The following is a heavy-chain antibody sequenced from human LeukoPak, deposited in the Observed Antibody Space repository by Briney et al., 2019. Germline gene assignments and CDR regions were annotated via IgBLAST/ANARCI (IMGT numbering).Heavy chain of an antibody. V-gene: IGHV4-59*11. CDR2: IYHTGST. CDR1: GGSISSHY. J-gene: IGHJ3*02. D-gene: IGHD1-14*01. Sequence: SETLSLTCTVSGGSISSHYWSWIRQPPGKGLEWIGYIYHTGSTSYNPSLKSRVTVSVDTSKNQFSLKLSSVTAADTAVYYCARVSLITPSAFDIWGQGTMVTVSS. CDR3: ARVSLITPSAFDI.